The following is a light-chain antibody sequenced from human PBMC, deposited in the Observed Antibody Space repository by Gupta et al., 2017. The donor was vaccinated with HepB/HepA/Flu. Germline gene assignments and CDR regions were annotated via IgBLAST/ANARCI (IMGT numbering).Light chain of an antibody. J-gene: IGKJ4*01. V-gene: IGKV3-15*01. Sequence: DIVMTQSPATLSLSPGETATLSCRASQFISTYLAWYQHKPGQAPRAVIYGASTRATGIPARFSGSGSGTEFTLTINSRQSEDFAVYYCQQFQSWPLLTFGGGTKVEIK. CDR3: QQFQSWPLLT. CDR2: GAS. CDR1: QFISTY.